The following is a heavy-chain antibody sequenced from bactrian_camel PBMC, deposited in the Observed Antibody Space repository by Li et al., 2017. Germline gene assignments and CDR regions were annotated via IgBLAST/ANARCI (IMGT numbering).Heavy chain of an antibody. Sequence: HVQLVESGGGSVQAGESLTLSCVVSGVDYSTFCMAWFRQAPGKEREGVATVDMDGPSNYTDSVKGRFTISKDSAKNILYLQMNDLKPEDTAMYFCATDRTCNVRFCTGGYCLARGGSGGQGTQVTVS. D-gene: IGHD1*01. CDR1: GVDYSTFC. J-gene: IGHJ4*01. V-gene: IGHV3S53*01. CDR3: ATDRTCNVRFCTGGYCLARGGS. CDR2: VDMDGPS.